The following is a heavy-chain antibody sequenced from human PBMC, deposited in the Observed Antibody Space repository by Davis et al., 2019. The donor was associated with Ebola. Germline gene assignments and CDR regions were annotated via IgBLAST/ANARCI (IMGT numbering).Heavy chain of an antibody. CDR1: GGSIISSSYY. J-gene: IGHJ4*02. Sequence: SETLSLTCTVSGGSIISSSYYWGWIRQPPGKGLEWIGSIYYSGSTYYNPSLKSRVTISVDTSKNQFSLKLSSVTAADTAVYYCASDDSSGYLFDYWGQGTLVTVSS. V-gene: IGHV4-39*01. CDR2: IYYSGST. CDR3: ASDDSSGYLFDY. D-gene: IGHD3-22*01.